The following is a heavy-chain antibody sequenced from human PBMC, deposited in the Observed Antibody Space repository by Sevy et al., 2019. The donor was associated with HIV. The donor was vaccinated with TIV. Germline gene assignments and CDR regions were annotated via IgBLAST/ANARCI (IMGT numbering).Heavy chain of an antibody. CDR3: ARDLLGNYYDSSGPDY. CDR1: GFTFSSYA. J-gene: IGHJ4*02. V-gene: IGHV3-30-3*01. CDR2: ISYDGSNK. Sequence: GGSLRLSCAASGFTFSSYAMHWVRQAPGKGLEWVAAISYDGSNKYYADSVKGRFTISRDNSKNTLYLQMNSLRAEDTAVYYCARDLLGNYYDSSGPDYWGQGTLVTVSS. D-gene: IGHD3-22*01.